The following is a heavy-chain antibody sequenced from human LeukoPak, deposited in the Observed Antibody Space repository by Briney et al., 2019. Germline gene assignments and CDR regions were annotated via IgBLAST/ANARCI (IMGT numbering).Heavy chain of an antibody. CDR2: ISYDGSNK. Sequence: GGSLRLSCAASGFTFSSYGMHWVRQAPGKGLEWVAVISYDGSNKYYADSVKGRFTISRGNSKNTLYLQMNSLRAEDTAVYYCAKDYSYGYVSDYWGQGTLVTVSS. V-gene: IGHV3-30*18. CDR1: GFTFSSYG. CDR3: AKDYSYGYVSDY. D-gene: IGHD5-18*01. J-gene: IGHJ4*02.